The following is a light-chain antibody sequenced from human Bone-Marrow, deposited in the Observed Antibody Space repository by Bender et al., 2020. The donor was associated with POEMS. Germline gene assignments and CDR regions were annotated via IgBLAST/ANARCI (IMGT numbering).Light chain of an antibody. V-gene: IGLV2-14*03. J-gene: IGLJ2*01. CDR2: GVT. CDR1: NNDVGGYDY. CDR3: ASYTTGYTLVL. Sequence: QSALTQPASVSGSPGQSITISCTGTNNDVGGYDYVSWYQQHPGKAPKLIIFGVTYRPSGVSDRFSGSKSVSTASLTISGLQAADDAVYYCASYTTGYTLVLFGGGTKLTVL.